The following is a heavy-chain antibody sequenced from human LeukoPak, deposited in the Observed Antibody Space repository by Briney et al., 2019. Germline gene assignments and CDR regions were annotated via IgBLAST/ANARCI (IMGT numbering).Heavy chain of an antibody. J-gene: IGHJ4*02. D-gene: IGHD5-18*01. V-gene: IGHV4-39*01. CDR2: IYYSGNT. CDR3: ARHSYGTFDY. CDR1: GGSISSSSYY. Sequence: SSETLSLTCAVSGGSISSSSYYWGWIRQPPGKGLEWIGSIYYSGNTYYNPSLKSRVTLSIDTSKNQFSLRLSSVTAADTAVYHCARHSYGTFDYWGQGTLVTVSS.